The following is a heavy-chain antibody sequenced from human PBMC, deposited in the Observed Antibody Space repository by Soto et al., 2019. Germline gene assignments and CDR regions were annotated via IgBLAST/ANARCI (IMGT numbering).Heavy chain of an antibody. D-gene: IGHD1-26*01. CDR2: IVVGSGNT. CDR3: ARDIRLGATYYFDY. CDR1: GFTFTSSA. V-gene: IGHV1-58*01. Sequence: ASVKVSCKASGFTFTSSAVQWVRQARGQRLEWIGWIVVGSGNTNYAQKFQERVTITRDMSTSTAYMELRSLRSDDTAVYYCARDIRLGATYYFDYWGQGTLVTVSS. J-gene: IGHJ4*02.